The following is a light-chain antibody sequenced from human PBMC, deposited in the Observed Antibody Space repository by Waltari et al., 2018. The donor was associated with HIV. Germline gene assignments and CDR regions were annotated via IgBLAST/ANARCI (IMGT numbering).Light chain of an antibody. Sequence: QSVLTQPPSASGTPGQRVTISCSGSSSNIGSNTVNWYQQFPGTAPKLLIYSNNQRPSGVPDRSSGSKPGTSASLAITGLQSEDEADYYCAAWDDSLNGTWVFGGGTTLTVL. J-gene: IGLJ3*02. CDR3: AAWDDSLNGTWV. CDR1: SSNIGSNT. CDR2: SNN. V-gene: IGLV1-44*01.